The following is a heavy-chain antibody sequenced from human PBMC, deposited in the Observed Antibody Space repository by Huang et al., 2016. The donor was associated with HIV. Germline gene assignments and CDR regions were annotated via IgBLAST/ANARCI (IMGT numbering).Heavy chain of an antibody. D-gene: IGHD3-10*01. CDR3: ARQGFGRSDAFDV. CDR1: GYTFINAG. Sequence: QVQLVQSGGEVKKTGASVKVSCKASGYTFINAGINWVRQAPGEGLEWMGWISRNRGDTKFARKFQGRVTMTTDTSTSTAYIVLRSLKSDDTATYYCARQGFGRSDAFDVWGQGTVVTVSS. J-gene: IGHJ3*01. V-gene: IGHV1-18*01. CDR2: ISRNRGDT.